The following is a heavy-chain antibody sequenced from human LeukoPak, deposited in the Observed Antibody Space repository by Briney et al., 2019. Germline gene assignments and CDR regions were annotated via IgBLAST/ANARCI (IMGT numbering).Heavy chain of an antibody. J-gene: IGHJ4*02. CDR1: GFTFSSYS. CDR2: ISSSSYI. D-gene: IGHD6-13*01. Sequence: GGSLRLSCAASGFTFSSYSMNWVRQAPGKGLEWVSSISSSSYIYYADSVKGRFTISRDNAKNSLYLQMNSLRAEDTAVYYCARGVSSWLFDYWGQGTLVTVSS. V-gene: IGHV3-21*01. CDR3: ARGVSSWLFDY.